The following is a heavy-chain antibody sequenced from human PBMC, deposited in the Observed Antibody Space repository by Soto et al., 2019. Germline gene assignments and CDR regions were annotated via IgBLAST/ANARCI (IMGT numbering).Heavy chain of an antibody. D-gene: IGHD6-19*01. CDR2: ISSSGSTI. CDR3: ARDESMYSSGWYALDY. CDR1: GFTFSDYY. J-gene: IGHJ4*02. Sequence: QVQLVESGGGLVKPGGSLRLSCAASGFTFSDYYMSWIRQAPGKGLEWVSYISSSGSTIYYADSVKGRFTISRDTAKNSLYMQMNSLRAEDTAVYYCARDESMYSSGWYALDYWGQGTLVTVSS. V-gene: IGHV3-11*01.